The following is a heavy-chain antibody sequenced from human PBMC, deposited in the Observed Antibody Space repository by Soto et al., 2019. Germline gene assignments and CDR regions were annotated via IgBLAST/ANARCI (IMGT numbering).Heavy chain of an antibody. Sequence: QITLNKSGPTLVKPTQTLTLTCTFSGFSLTTSGVGVGWIRQSPGKAPEWLALIYWDDDKRYSPSLKSRLTIPKDTSKNPVVLTMANLDPADTATYYCAHRVLRTVFGLVTTTAIYFDFWGQGTPVAVSS. D-gene: IGHD3-3*01. CDR2: IYWDDDK. J-gene: IGHJ4*02. V-gene: IGHV2-5*02. CDR1: GFSLTTSGVG. CDR3: AHRVLRTVFGLVTTTAIYFDF.